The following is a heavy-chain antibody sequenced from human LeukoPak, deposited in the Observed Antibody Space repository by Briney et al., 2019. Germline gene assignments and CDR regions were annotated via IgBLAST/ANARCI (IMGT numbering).Heavy chain of an antibody. CDR3: AKTTEKALWFGELNYYFDY. V-gene: IGHV3-23*01. D-gene: IGHD3-10*01. J-gene: IGHJ4*02. Sequence: GGSLRLSCAASGFTFSSYAMSWVRQAPGKGLEWASAISGSGGSTYYADSVKGRFTISRDNSKNTLYLQMNGLRAEDTAVYYCAKTTEKALWFGELNYYFDYWGQGTLVTVSS. CDR1: GFTFSSYA. CDR2: ISGSGGST.